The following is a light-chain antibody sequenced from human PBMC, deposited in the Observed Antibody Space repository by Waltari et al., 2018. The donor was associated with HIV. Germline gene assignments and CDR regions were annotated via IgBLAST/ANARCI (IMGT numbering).Light chain of an antibody. J-gene: IGKJ1*01. V-gene: IGKV3D-15*03. CDR3: QQYNNWPWT. CDR2: GSS. Sequence: EIVMTQSPATLSVSPGERPPLSCRASQIVSSGLAWFQQEPGQGPRLLMYGSSIRATEIPARFSGSGSGTEFTLTINNLQSEDFAIYYCQQYNNWPWTFGQGTKVEI. CDR1: QIVSSG.